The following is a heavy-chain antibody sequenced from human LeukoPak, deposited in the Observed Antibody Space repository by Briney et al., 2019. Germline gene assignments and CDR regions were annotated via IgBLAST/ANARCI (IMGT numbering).Heavy chain of an antibody. Sequence: GASVKVSCKASGYTFTGYYMHWVRQAPGQGLEWKGWINPNSGGTNYAQKFQGRVTMTRDTSISTAYMELSRLRSDDTAVYYCASDCSSTSCYGESDYWGQGTLVTVSS. V-gene: IGHV1-2*02. D-gene: IGHD2-2*01. CDR2: INPNSGGT. J-gene: IGHJ4*02. CDR1: GYTFTGYY. CDR3: ASDCSSTSCYGESDY.